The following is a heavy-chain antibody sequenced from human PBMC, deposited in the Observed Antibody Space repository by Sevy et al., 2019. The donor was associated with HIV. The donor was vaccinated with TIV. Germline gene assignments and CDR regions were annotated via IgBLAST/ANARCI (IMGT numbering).Heavy chain of an antibody. CDR1: GGSISSYY. CDR2: IYYRGST. Sequence: SETLSLTCTVSGGSISSYYWSWIRQPPGKGMEWIGYIYYRGSTNYNPSIKSRITISVDTSKNQFSLKLRSVTAADTPVYYCASVCPQQYSNDGRGSGEYYFDYWGQGTLVTVSS. CDR3: ASVCPQQYSNDGRGSGEYYFDY. D-gene: IGHD4-4*01. V-gene: IGHV4-59*13. J-gene: IGHJ4*02.